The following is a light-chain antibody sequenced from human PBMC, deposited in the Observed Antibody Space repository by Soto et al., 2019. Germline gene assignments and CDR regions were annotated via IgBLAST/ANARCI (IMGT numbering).Light chain of an antibody. CDR2: DNN. CDR1: SSNIGTNN. J-gene: IGLJ2*01. CDR3: AAWDDSLNGVV. V-gene: IGLV1-44*01. Sequence: QSVLTQPPSASGTPGQRVTISCSGSSSNIGTNNVNWYQQFPGTAPKLLIYDNNQRPSEVPDRFSGSKSGTSASLAISGLQSEDEADYYCAAWDDSLNGVVFGGGTKLTVL.